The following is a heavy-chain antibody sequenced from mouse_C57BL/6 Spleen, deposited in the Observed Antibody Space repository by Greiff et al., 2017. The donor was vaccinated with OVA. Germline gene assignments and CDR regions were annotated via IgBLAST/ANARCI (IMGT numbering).Heavy chain of an antibody. J-gene: IGHJ3*01. D-gene: IGHD1-1*01. CDR1: GFNIKDDY. V-gene: IGHV14-4*01. CDR2: IDPENGDT. CDR3: TTYYGSSWFAY. Sequence: VQLQQSGAELVRPGASVKLSCTASGFNIKDDYMHWVKQRPEQGLEWIGWIDPENGDTEYASKFQGKATITADTSSKTAYLQLSSLTSEDTAVYYCTTYYGSSWFAYWGQGTLVTVSA.